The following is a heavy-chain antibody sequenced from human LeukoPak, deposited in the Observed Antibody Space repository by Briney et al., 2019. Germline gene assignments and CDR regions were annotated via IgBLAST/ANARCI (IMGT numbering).Heavy chain of an antibody. J-gene: IGHJ4*02. CDR3: ARGIQLWPFDY. CDR2: ISYDGSNK. Sequence: GGSLRLSCTASGFTFSSYAMHWVRQAPGKGLEWVAVISYDGSNKYYADSVKGRFTISRDNSKNTLYLQMNSLRAEDTAVYYCARGIQLWPFDYWGQGTLVTVSS. D-gene: IGHD5-18*01. CDR1: GFTFSSYA. V-gene: IGHV3-30-3*01.